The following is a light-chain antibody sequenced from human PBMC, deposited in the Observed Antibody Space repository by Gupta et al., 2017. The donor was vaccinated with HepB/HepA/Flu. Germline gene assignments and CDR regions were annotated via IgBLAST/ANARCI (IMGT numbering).Light chain of an antibody. CDR2: DDS. CDR1: SSDVGGYNY. V-gene: IGLV2-14*01. Sequence: QSALTQPASVSGSPGQSITISCTGTSSDVGGYNYVSWYQQHPGKAPKLIIYDDSNRPSGISNRFSGSKSGNTASLTISGLQAEDEADYYCSSYTTSTTPGVFGGGTKLTVL. CDR3: SSYTTSTTPGV. J-gene: IGLJ3*02.